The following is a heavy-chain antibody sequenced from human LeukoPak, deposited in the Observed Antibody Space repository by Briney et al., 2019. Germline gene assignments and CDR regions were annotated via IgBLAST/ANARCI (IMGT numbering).Heavy chain of an antibody. CDR3: ASLTRVPDSLAPGVDWYFGL. J-gene: IGHJ2*01. V-gene: IGHV4-59*08. D-gene: IGHD3-22*01. Sequence: PSETLSLTCTVSGGSISSYYWSWIRQPPGKGLEWIGYIYYSGSTNYNPSLKSRVTISVDTSKNQFSLKLSSVTAADTAVYYCASLTRVPDSLAPGVDWYFGLWGRGTLVTVSS. CDR1: GGSISSYY. CDR2: IYYSGST.